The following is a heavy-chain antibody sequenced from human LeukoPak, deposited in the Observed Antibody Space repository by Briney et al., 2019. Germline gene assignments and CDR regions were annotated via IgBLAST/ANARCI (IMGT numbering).Heavy chain of an antibody. D-gene: IGHD3-3*01. CDR3: ARDGSGYDFWIYY. V-gene: IGHV1-2*02. CDR2: INPNSGGT. Sequence: GASVKVSCKASGYTFTGYYMHWVRQAPGQGLEWMGWINPNSGGTNYAQKFQGRVTMTRDTSISTAYMELSRLRSDDTAVYYCARDGSGYDFWIYYWGQGTLVTVSS. J-gene: IGHJ4*02. CDR1: GYTFTGYY.